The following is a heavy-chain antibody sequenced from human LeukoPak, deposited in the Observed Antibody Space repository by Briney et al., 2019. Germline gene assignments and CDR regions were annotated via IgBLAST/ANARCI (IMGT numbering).Heavy chain of an antibody. CDR2: INHSGST. D-gene: IGHD3-22*01. J-gene: IGHJ4*02. CDR1: GGSFSGYY. CDR3: ARDTEGTMIEGFDY. Sequence: PSETLSLTCAVYGGSFSGYYWSWIRQPPGKGLEWIGEINHSGSTNYNPSLKSRVTMSVDTSKNQFSLKLSSVTAADTAVYYCARDTEGTMIEGFDYWGQGTLVTVSS. V-gene: IGHV4-34*01.